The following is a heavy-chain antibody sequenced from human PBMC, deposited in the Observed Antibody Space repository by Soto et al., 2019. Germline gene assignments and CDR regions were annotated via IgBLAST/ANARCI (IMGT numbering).Heavy chain of an antibody. J-gene: IGHJ4*02. CDR2: LSGGDDST. V-gene: IGHV3-23*01. CDR1: GLTFSHFA. D-gene: IGHD3-10*01. CDR3: AKKYHYGSGTYLYYFDY. Sequence: EVQLLESGGGFVQPGGSLRLSCAASGLTFSHFAMSWVRQAPGKGLEWVSTLSGGDDSTYYADSVKDRFTISRDNSKNTLYLQLNSLRAEDTAVYYCAKKYHYGSGTYLYYFDYWGQGTLVTVSS.